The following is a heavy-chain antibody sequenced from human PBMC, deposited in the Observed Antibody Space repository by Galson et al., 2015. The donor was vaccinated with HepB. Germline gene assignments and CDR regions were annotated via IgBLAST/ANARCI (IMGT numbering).Heavy chain of an antibody. Sequence: SLRLSCAASGFTFSSYAMSWVRQAPEKGLEWVSGISGSGLGTYYADSVKGRFSISRDNSKNTLYLQINSLRAENTAIYFCARVPSPVAATVGNAFDIWGQGTVVTVSS. J-gene: IGHJ3*02. CDR1: GFTFSSYA. CDR3: ARVPSPVAATVGNAFDI. D-gene: IGHD6-19*01. V-gene: IGHV3-23*01. CDR2: ISGSGLGT.